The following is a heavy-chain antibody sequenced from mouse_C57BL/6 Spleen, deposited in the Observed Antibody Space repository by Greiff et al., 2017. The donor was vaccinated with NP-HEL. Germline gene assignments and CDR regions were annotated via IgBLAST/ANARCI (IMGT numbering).Heavy chain of an antibody. CDR3: TKVDYYEGFAY. CDR2: IHPNSGST. D-gene: IGHD1-1*01. CDR1: GYTFTSYW. Sequence: VQLQQPGAELVKPGASVKLSCKASGYTFTSYWMHWVKQRPGQGLEWIGMIHPNSGSTNYNEKFKSKATLTVDKSSSTAYMQLSSLTSEDSAVYYCTKVDYYEGFAYWGQGTLVTVSA. J-gene: IGHJ3*01. V-gene: IGHV1-64*01.